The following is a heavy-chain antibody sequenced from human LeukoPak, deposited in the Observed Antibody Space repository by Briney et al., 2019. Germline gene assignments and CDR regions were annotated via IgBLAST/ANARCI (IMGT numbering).Heavy chain of an antibody. J-gene: IGHJ6*04. CDR2: IIPIFGTA. CDR1: GGTFSSYA. CDR3: AREGQWLDNYYYYYGMDV. Sequence: SVKVSCKASGGTFSSYAISWVRQAPGQGLEWTGGIIPIFGTADYAQKFQGRVTITADRSTSTAYMELSSLRSEDTAVYYCAREGQWLDNYYYYYGMDVWGKGTTVTVSS. V-gene: IGHV1-69*06. D-gene: IGHD6-19*01.